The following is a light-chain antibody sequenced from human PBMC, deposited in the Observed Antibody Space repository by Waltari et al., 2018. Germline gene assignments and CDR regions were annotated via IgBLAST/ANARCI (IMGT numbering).Light chain of an antibody. CDR2: QDI. J-gene: IGLJ3*02. CDR1: KLGHKY. CDR3: QTWDSSTAYWV. V-gene: IGLV3-1*01. Sequence: SYEVTQPPSVSVSPGQTASITCSGDKLGHKYASWYQQKPGQSPVMVIYQDIKRPSGIPVRFSGSHSGNTATLTISGTQAMDEADYYCQTWDSSTAYWVFGGGTKLTVL.